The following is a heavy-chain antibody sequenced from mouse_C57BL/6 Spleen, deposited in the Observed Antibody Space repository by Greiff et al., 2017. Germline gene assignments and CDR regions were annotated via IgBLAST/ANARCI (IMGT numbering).Heavy chain of an antibody. CDR2: IYPGDGDT. D-gene: IGHD1-1*01. CDR1: GYAFSSYW. V-gene: IGHV1-80*01. CDR3: GGGSSSWYFDV. Sequence: QVQLKQSGAELVKPGASVKISCKASGYAFSSYWMNWVKQRPGKGLEWIGQIYPGDGDTNYNGKFKGKATLTADKSSSTAYMQLSSLTSEDAAVYFCGGGSSSWYFDVWGTGTTVTVSS. J-gene: IGHJ1*03.